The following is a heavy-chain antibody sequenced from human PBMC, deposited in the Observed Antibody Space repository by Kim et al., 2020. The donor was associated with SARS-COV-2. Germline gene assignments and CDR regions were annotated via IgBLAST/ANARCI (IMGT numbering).Heavy chain of an antibody. CDR2: ISYSGRT. CDR3: ARGIFGVVIIPYYYYYMDL. D-gene: IGHD3-3*01. Sequence: SETLSLTCTVSGGSISSNDYYWDWIRQPPGKGLEWIGSISYSGRTYYNPSLKSRVTISVDTSKNQISLKLSSVTAADTGVYYCARGIFGVVIIPYYYYYMDLWGKGTTVPVSS. V-gene: IGHV4-39*01. J-gene: IGHJ6*03. CDR1: GGSISSNDYY.